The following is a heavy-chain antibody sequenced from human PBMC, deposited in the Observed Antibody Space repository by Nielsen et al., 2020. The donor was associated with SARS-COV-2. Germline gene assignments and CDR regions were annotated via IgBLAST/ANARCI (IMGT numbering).Heavy chain of an antibody. D-gene: IGHD1-26*01. J-gene: IGHJ6*02. CDR2: IKQDGSEK. Sequence: GESLKISCAASGFTFSSYWMSWVRQAPGKGLEWVANIKQDGSEKYYVDSVKGRFTISRDNAKNSLYLQMNSLRAEDTAVYYCAREGSTGYGLDVWGQGTTVTVSS. V-gene: IGHV3-7*01. CDR1: GFTFSSYW. CDR3: AREGSTGYGLDV.